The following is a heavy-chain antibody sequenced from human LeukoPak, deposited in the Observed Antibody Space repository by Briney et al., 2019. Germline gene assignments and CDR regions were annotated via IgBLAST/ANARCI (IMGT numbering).Heavy chain of an antibody. V-gene: IGHV3-30*01. D-gene: IGHD3-22*01. CDR3: ARDRINMMVLVHDSGLDL. Sequence: SGGSLRLSCAASGFTLSEYGIHWVRQAPGKGLEWVAVLSYDGSDRYYAGSVNGRFTISRDISSDTVSLQMNSLRVEDTAVYFCARDRINMMVLVHDSGLDLWGQGTLVTVSS. CDR1: GFTLSEYG. J-gene: IGHJ5*02. CDR2: LSYDGSDR.